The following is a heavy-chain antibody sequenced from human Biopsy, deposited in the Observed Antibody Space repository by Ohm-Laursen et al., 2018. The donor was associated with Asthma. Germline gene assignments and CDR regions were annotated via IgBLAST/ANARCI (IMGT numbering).Heavy chain of an antibody. CDR1: GYTFNSAG. V-gene: IGHV1-18*01. D-gene: IGHD3-10*01. J-gene: IGHJ6*02. Sequence: SVKVSCKTSGYTFNSAGITWVRQAPGQGLEWMGWISVYNGNTKVAQKLQDRVTMIADTSTSTAHMELRSLRSDDTAVYFCARAVDYSHYYGIDVWGQGTTVTVS. CDR3: ARAVDYSHYYGIDV. CDR2: ISVYNGNT.